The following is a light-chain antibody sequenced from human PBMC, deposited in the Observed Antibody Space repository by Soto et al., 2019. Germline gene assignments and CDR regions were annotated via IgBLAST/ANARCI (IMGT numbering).Light chain of an antibody. CDR2: DAS. CDR1: QSVSSSY. CDR3: QQYGSSLYT. J-gene: IGKJ2*01. V-gene: IGKV3-20*01. Sequence: EIVLTQSPGTLSLSPGERATLSCRASQSVSSSYLAWYQQKPAQAPRLLIYDASSRATGIPDRFSGSGSGTDFTLTTSRLEPEDFAVYYCQQYGSSLYTFGQGTKLEIK.